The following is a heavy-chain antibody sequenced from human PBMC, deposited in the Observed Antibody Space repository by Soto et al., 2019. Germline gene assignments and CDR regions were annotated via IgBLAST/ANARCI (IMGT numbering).Heavy chain of an antibody. CDR1: GYTFTSYY. D-gene: IGHD1-26*01. CDR3: ARGSPHRSGSYYYYYGMDV. Sequence: QVQLVQSGAEVKKPGASVKVSCKASGYTFTSYYMHWVRQAPGQGLEWMGIINPSGGSTSYAQKFQGRVTMTRDTSTSTVYMELSSLRSEDTAVYYCARGSPHRSGSYYYYYGMDVWGQGTTVTVSS. CDR2: INPSGGST. V-gene: IGHV1-46*01. J-gene: IGHJ6*02.